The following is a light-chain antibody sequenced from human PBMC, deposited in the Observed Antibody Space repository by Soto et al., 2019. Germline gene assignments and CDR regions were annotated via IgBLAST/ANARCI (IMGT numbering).Light chain of an antibody. CDR1: QDISRW. CDR2: AAS. CDR3: QNADTFPLA. Sequence: DIQMTQSPSSVSAYVGESVTITCRASQDISRWLAWYQQKPGKAPRLLIYAASTLESGVPSRFRGSGSRTLFTLTITTLLPEDFATYYCQNADTFPLAFGGGTKLEI. J-gene: IGKJ4*02. V-gene: IGKV1-12*01.